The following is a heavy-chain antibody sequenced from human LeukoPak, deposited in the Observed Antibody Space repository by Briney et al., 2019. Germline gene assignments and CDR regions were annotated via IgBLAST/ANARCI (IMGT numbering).Heavy chain of an antibody. V-gene: IGHV3-23*01. D-gene: IGHD6-13*01. CDR2: ISGGADSR. J-gene: IGHJ4*02. Sequence: GGSLRLSCAASGFTFSIYGMSWVRQAPENGLEWVSTISGGADSRYYADSVKGRFTISRDTAKNTLYLQMNSLRAEDTDVYYCAQQYSSIWSLWDYWGQGTLVTVSS. CDR3: AQQYSSIWSLWDY. CDR1: GFTFSIYG.